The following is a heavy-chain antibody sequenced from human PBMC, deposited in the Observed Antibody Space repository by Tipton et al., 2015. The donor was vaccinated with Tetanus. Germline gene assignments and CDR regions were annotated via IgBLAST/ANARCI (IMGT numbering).Heavy chain of an antibody. V-gene: IGHV3-23*01. D-gene: IGHD4-11*01. CDR3: ARAPYSSPGKYYFDY. J-gene: IGHJ4*02. CDR2: IGGDGTSM. Sequence: SLRLSCVASGFTFKKYAISWVRQAPGKGLEWVSAIGGDGTSMNYTDSVKGRFTLSRDNSKNTVYLQMDRLRADDTAVYYCARAPYSSPGKYYFDYWGQGTLVTVSS. CDR1: GFTFKKYA.